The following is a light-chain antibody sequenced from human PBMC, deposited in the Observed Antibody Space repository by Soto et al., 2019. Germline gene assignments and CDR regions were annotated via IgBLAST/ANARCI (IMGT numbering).Light chain of an antibody. V-gene: IGKV3-15*01. Sequence: EVVMTQSPATLSVSPGERVTLSCRASESVHRNLAWYQQKPGQGPSLLIYYASTRATGVPDRFTGSGSGTEFTLTISSLQSEDFGVYTFPHYSNWPPTFGPGTKVEIK. J-gene: IGKJ3*01. CDR1: ESVHRN. CDR2: YAS. CDR3: PHYSNWPPT.